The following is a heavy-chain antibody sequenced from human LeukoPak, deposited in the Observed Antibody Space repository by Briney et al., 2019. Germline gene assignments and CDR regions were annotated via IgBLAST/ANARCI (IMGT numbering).Heavy chain of an antibody. CDR1: GYTFTSYG. CDR2: ISAYNGNT. CDR3: ARDPYSSSSGEFDY. D-gene: IGHD6-6*01. J-gene: IGHJ4*02. V-gene: IGHV1-18*01. Sequence: ASVKVSCKASGYTFTSYGISWVRQAPGQGLEWMGWISAYNGNTNYAQKLQGRVTMTTDTSTSTAYMELRSLRSDDTAVYYRARDPYSSSSGEFDYWGQGTLVTVSS.